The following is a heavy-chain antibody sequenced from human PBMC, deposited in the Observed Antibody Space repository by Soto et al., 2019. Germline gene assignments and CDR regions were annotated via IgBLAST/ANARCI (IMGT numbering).Heavy chain of an antibody. J-gene: IGHJ5*02. D-gene: IGHD6-6*01. CDR2: ISYEGSNK. V-gene: IGHV3-30-3*01. Sequence: QVQLVESGGGVVQPGRSLRLSCAASGFTFSSYAMHWVRQAPGKGLEWVAVISYEGSNKYYADSVKGRFTISRDNSKNTLYLQMNSLRAEDTAVYYCARARSAIAARRPVCDPWGQGTLVPVSS. CDR3: ARARSAIAARRPVCDP. CDR1: GFTFSSYA.